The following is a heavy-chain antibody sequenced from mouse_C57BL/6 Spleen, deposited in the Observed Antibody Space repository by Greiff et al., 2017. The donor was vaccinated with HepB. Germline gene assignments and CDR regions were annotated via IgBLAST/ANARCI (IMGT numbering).Heavy chain of an antibody. J-gene: IGHJ2*01. CDR2: IRNKANGYTT. Sequence: EVKLMESGGGLVQPGGSLSLSCAASGFTFTDYYMSWVRQPPGKALEWLGFIRNKANGYTTEYSASVKGRFTISRDNSQSILYLQMNALRAEDSATYYCARSIYCDSSFDYWGQGTTLTVSS. CDR3: ARSIYCDSSFDY. CDR1: GFTFTDYY. D-gene: IGHD2-4*01. V-gene: IGHV7-3*01.